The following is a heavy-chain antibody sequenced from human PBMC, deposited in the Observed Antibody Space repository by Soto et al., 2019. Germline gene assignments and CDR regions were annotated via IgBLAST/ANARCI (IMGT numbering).Heavy chain of an antibody. CDR3: ARDNVRPLLVGNYYYILDV. CDR2: IMPVFRTP. Sequence: QVHLEQPGAEAKKPGSSVKVSCKASGGTFRTAAISWVRQAPGQGLEWLGGIMPVFRTPDYAQKFQGRVTITAEESTRTAYMELSGLRSDDTAVYYCARDNVRPLLVGNYYYILDVWCQGTTITVSS. CDR1: GGTFRTAA. V-gene: IGHV1-69*12. J-gene: IGHJ6*02. D-gene: IGHD3-3*02.